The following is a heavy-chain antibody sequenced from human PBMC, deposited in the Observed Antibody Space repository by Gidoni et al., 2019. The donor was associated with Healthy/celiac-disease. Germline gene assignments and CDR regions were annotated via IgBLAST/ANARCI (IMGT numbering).Heavy chain of an antibody. D-gene: IGHD5-12*01. CDR1: GFTFSSYA. CDR2: ISGSGGST. J-gene: IGHJ6*03. CDR3: AKDSKRGYSGYTRGYYMDV. Sequence: EVQLLESGGGLVQPGGSLRLSCAASGFTFSSYAMSWVRQAPGKGLEWVSAISGSGGSTYYADSVKGRFTNSRDNSKNTLYLQMNSLRAEDTAVYYCAKDSKRGYSGYTRGYYMDVWGKGTTVTVSS. V-gene: IGHV3-23*01.